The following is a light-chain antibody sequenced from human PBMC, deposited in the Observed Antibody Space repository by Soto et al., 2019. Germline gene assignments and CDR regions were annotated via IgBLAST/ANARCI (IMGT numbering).Light chain of an antibody. J-gene: IGKJ2*01. CDR1: QSVSSGY. Sequence: EIVLTQSPGTLSLSPGERATLSCRASQSVSSGYLAWYQQKPAQAPRLLIYRASSRATGIPDRLSGSGSGTDFPLTMSRLGPEDLAVYYWQQHGSPPYTIGQGTKLEIK. CDR3: QQHGSPPYT. CDR2: RAS. V-gene: IGKV3-20*01.